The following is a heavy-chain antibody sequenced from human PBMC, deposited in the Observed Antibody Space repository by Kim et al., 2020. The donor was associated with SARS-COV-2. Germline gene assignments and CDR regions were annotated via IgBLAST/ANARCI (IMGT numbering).Heavy chain of an antibody. CDR3: TTDGSGGYCSSTKGGCDY. V-gene: IGHV3-15*01. D-gene: IGHD2-2*01. CDR1: GFTFSNAW. J-gene: IGHJ4*02. CDR2: IKSKTDGGTT. Sequence: GGSLRLSCAASGFTFSNAWMSWVRQAPGKGLEWVGRIKSKTDGGTTDYAAPVKGRFTISRDDSKNTLYLQMNSLKTEDTAVYYCTTDGSGGYCSSTKGGCDYWGQGTLVTVSS.